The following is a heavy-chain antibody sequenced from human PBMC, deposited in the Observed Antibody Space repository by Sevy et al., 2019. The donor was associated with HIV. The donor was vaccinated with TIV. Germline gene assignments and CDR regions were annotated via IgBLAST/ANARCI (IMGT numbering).Heavy chain of an antibody. V-gene: IGHV3-66*01. Sequence: GGSLRLSCAASGFTVSSHYISWVRQAPGKGLEWVSVVNSGGDRTYYADSVGGRFTISRDISKNTRSLQMNSLRAEDTAVYYCARESPNWGFVAFDLWGQGTMVTVSS. CDR1: GFTVSSHY. J-gene: IGHJ3*01. CDR3: ARESPNWGFVAFDL. D-gene: IGHD7-27*01. CDR2: VNSGGDRT.